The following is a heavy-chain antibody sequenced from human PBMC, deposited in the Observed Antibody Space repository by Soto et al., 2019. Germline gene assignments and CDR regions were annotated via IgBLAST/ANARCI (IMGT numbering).Heavy chain of an antibody. Sequence: ASVKVSCKVSGGTFSTYGISWVRQAPGEGLEWIGGIIPMFGTANYAQKLETRVTITADESTSTVYMELSRLRSGETAVYYCALPDRAKTGKPMGYYYAMDVWGQGTTVTVSS. CDR2: IIPMFGTA. CDR3: ALPDRAKTGKPMGYYYAMDV. J-gene: IGHJ6*02. CDR1: GGTFSTYG. V-gene: IGHV1-69*13. D-gene: IGHD1-1*01.